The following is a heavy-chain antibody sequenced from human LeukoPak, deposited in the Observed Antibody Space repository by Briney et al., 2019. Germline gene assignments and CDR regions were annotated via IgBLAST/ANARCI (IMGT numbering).Heavy chain of an antibody. CDR3: AREYWESF. D-gene: IGHD1-26*01. Sequence: PGGSLRLSCAASGFTFSRDWMHWVRQAPGKGLVWVSRINTDGSNIVYADSVKGRFTTSRDNAKNTLYLQMNSLRVEDTAVYYCAREYWESFWGQGTLVTVSS. J-gene: IGHJ4*02. CDR2: INTDGSNI. V-gene: IGHV3-74*01. CDR1: GFTFSRDW.